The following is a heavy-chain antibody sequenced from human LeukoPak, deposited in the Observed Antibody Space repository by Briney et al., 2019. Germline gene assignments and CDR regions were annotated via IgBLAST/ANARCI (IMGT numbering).Heavy chain of an antibody. Sequence: GGSMRLSCAASGLAFSAYKMHWVRQAPRKGLVWVSRISTDGYTTDYADFVQGRFTASRDNTKNTWSLEMNSPRAEDTAVYYCVVGGSPGYWGQGTLVTVSS. D-gene: IGHD2-15*01. CDR3: VVGGSPGY. CDR2: ISTDGYTT. J-gene: IGHJ4*02. CDR1: GLAFSAYK. V-gene: IGHV3-74*01.